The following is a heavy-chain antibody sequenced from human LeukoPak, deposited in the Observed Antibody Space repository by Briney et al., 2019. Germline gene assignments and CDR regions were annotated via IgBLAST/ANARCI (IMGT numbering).Heavy chain of an antibody. CDR2: IYYSGST. D-gene: IGHD3-22*01. V-gene: IGHV4-39*07. CDR3: ASRSDYYDSSGYLKIRIYYYYYYMDV. Sequence: SETLSLTCTVSGGSISSSSYYWGWIRQPPGKGLEWIGSIYYSGSTYYNPSLKSRVTISVDTSKNQFSLKLSSVTAADTAVYYCASRSDYYDSSGYLKIRIYYYYYYMDVWGKGTTVTVSS. J-gene: IGHJ6*03. CDR1: GGSISSSSYY.